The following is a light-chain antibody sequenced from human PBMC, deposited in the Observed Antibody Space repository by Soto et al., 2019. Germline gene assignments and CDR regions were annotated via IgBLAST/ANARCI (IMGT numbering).Light chain of an antibody. V-gene: IGLV2-23*01. CDR1: SSDVGSHNL. CDR3: CSSAGSSTYV. J-gene: IGLJ1*01. CDR2: EGN. Sequence: QSVLTQPASVSGSPGQSITISCTGTSSDVGSHNLVSWYKQAPGKVPKVVIYEGNKRPSGVSNRFSGSKSGNTASLTISGLQAEDEADYFCCSSAGSSTYVFGTGTKLTVL.